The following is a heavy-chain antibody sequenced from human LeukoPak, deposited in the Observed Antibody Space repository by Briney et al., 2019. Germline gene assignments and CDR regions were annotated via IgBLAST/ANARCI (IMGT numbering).Heavy chain of an antibody. V-gene: IGHV4-59*08. Sequence: KTSETLSLTCTASGGSISSYYWTWIRQPPGKGLEWIGYIYYNGSTNYNPSLKSRVTISLDASKNQFSLKLSSVTAADTAVYYCARQSRGIAVAGLDYWGQGTLVTVSS. CDR2: IYYNGST. CDR1: GGSISSYY. D-gene: IGHD6-19*01. CDR3: ARQSRGIAVAGLDY. J-gene: IGHJ4*02.